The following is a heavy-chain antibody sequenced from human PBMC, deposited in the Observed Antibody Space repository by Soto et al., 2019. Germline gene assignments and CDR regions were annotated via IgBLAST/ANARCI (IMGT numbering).Heavy chain of an antibody. CDR3: SKDRGVTPALAFDM. CDR1: GFSFDDYA. Sequence: EVQLVESGGGLVQPGRSLRLSCVASGFSFDDYAMHWVQQAPGKGLEWVSGISWNSGSIAYADSVKGRFTISRDNAKNSLYLQMNSLRAEDTALYYCSKDRGVTPALAFDMWGQGTMVTVSS. V-gene: IGHV3-9*01. J-gene: IGHJ3*02. D-gene: IGHD2-21*02. CDR2: ISWNSGSI.